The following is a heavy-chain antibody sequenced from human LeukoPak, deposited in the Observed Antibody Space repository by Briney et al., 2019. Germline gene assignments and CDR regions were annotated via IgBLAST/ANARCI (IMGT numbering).Heavy chain of an antibody. CDR2: MYYSGNS. D-gene: IGHD1-14*01. J-gene: IGHJ3*02. V-gene: IGHV4-59*11. CDR3: ASSTDPQAFDI. CDR1: GASIRSHY. Sequence: TSETLSLTCTVSGASIRSHYWSWIRQPPGKGLEWIGYMYYSGNSNYNPALKSRVTISVDTSKNQFSLKMISVTPADTAVYYCASSTDPQAFDIWGQGTMVTVSS.